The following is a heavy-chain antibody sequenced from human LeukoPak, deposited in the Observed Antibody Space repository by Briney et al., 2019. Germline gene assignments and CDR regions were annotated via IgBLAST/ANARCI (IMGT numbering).Heavy chain of an antibody. CDR3: AKETKAAAGPFDL. Sequence: GGSLRLSCAASGVTFSGHSMHWVRQAPGKGLEWVSLISGDGGSTYYADSVKGRFTISRDNSKNSLYLQMNSLRTEDTALYYCAKETKAAAGPFDLWGRGTLVTVSS. D-gene: IGHD6-13*01. J-gene: IGHJ2*01. V-gene: IGHV3-43*02. CDR2: ISGDGGST. CDR1: GVTFSGHS.